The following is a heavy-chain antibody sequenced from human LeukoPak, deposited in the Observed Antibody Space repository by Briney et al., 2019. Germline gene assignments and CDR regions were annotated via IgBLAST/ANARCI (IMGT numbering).Heavy chain of an antibody. D-gene: IGHD3-3*01. CDR1: GYTFTSYA. CDR3: ARGARRSYYDFWSGSALGY. V-gene: IGHV1-3*01. Sequence: GASVKVSCKASGYTFTSYAMHWVRQAPGQRLEWMGWINAVNGNTEYSQRFQGRVTITRGTSASTAYMELSSLRSEDTAVYYCARGARRSYYDFWSGSALGYWGQGTLVTVSS. J-gene: IGHJ4*02. CDR2: INAVNGNT.